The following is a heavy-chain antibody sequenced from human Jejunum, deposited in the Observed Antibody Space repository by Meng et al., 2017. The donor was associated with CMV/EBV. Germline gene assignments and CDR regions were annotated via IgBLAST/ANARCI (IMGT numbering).Heavy chain of an antibody. J-gene: IGHJ4*02. Sequence: FPFGSYGIHWVRQAPGRGLGWVAFIRHDGSNKYYADSVKGRFTISRDNSKNTLYLEMNSLRAEDTAVYYCAKDSSAYYFYYLDYWGQGTLVTVSS. CDR1: FPFGSYG. D-gene: IGHD3-22*01. CDR2: IRHDGSNK. CDR3: AKDSSAYYFYYLDY. V-gene: IGHV3-30*02.